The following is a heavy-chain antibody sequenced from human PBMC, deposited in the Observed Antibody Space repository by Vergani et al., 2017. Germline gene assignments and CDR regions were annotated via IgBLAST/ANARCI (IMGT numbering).Heavy chain of an antibody. V-gene: IGHV4-59*01. Sequence: QVQLQESGPGLVKPSETLPLTCTVSGGSISSYYWSWIRQPPGKGLEWIGYIYYSGSTNYNPSLKSRVTISVDTSKNQFSLKLSSVTAADTAVYYCARDQPQKGNYYMDVWGKGTTVTVSS. J-gene: IGHJ6*03. CDR2: IYYSGST. CDR1: GGSISSYY. CDR3: ARDQPQKGNYYMDV.